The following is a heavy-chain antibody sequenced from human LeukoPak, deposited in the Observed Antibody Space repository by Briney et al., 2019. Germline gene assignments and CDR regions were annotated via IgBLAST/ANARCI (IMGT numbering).Heavy chain of an antibody. J-gene: IGHJ4*02. CDR3: ARVYYYDSSGYSLDY. CDR2: IKSDGSST. CDR1: GFTFSSYA. Sequence: GGSLRLSCAASGFTFSSYAMSWVRQAPGKGLVWVSRIKSDGSSTRYADSVKGRFTISRDNAKNTLYLQMNSLRAEDTAVYYCARVYYYDSSGYSLDYWGQGTLVTVSS. V-gene: IGHV3-74*01. D-gene: IGHD3-22*01.